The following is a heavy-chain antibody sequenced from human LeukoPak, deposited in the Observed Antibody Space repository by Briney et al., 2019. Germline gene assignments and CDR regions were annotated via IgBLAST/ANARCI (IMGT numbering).Heavy chain of an antibody. Sequence: PGGSLRLSCAASGFTVRGNYMTWVRQAPGQGLEWVSTLYSGGSSFYADSVRGRFSISRDISKNTLYLEMISLRAADTAVYYCAGSGRVFYDNIWGTYRPDAFDIWGQGTVVTVSS. CDR2: LYSGGSS. CDR3: AGSGRVFYDNIWGTYRPDAFDI. CDR1: GFTVRGNY. J-gene: IGHJ3*02. D-gene: IGHD3-16*02. V-gene: IGHV3-53*01.